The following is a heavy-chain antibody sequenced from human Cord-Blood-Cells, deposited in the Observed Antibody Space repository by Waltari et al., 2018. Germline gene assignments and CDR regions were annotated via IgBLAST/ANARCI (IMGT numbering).Heavy chain of an antibody. Sequence: QVQLVQSGAEVKKPGSSVKVSCKASGGTFSSYAISWVRQAPGQGLEWMGGIIPIFGTANYAQKFQGRVTITAEKSTSTAYMELSSLRSEDTAVYYCARTLGYCSGGSCYSSWFDPWGQGTLVTVSS. CDR3: ARTLGYCSGGSCYSSWFDP. V-gene: IGHV1-69*06. CDR1: GGTFSSYA. CDR2: IIPIFGTA. J-gene: IGHJ5*02. D-gene: IGHD2-15*01.